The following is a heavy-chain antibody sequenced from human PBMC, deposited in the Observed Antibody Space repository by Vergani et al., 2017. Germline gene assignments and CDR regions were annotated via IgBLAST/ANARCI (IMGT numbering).Heavy chain of an antibody. J-gene: IGHJ5*02. Sequence: QVQLVQSGAEVKKPGASVQFSCKVSGFTLPEFSMHWVRPATGTGLEWRGGFDPEDGETIYAQKFQGRVTMTEDTATDTAYMEPSSLRSADTAVYYCARGGITMVRGVITPESWFDPWGQGTLVTVSS. D-gene: IGHD3-10*01. V-gene: IGHV1-24*01. CDR1: GFTLPEFS. CDR2: FDPEDGET. CDR3: ARGGITMVRGVITPESWFDP.